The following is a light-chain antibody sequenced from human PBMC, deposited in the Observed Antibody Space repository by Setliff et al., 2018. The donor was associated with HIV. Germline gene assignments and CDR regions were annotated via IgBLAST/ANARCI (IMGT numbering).Light chain of an antibody. CDR1: SSDVGAYNY. CDR3: CSSRSSNLYV. CDR2: DVS. Sequence: QSALTQPASVSGSPGQSITISCTGTSSDVGAYNYVSWYQQHPGKAPKVMIYDVSNRPSGVSNRFSGSKSGNTASLTISGLQAEDEADYYCCSSRSSNLYVFGTGTKVTVL. J-gene: IGLJ1*01. V-gene: IGLV2-14*03.